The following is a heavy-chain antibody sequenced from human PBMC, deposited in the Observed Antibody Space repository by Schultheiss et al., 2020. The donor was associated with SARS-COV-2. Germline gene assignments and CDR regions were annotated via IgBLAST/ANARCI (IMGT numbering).Heavy chain of an antibody. Sequence: SETLSLTCAVYGGSFSGYYWSWIRQPPGKGLEWIGENNHSGSTNYNPSLKSRVTISVDTSKNQFSLKLSSVTAADTAVYYCARPGGGGYNWFDPWGQGTLVTVSS. CDR1: GGSFSGYY. D-gene: IGHD2-15*01. V-gene: IGHV4-34*01. J-gene: IGHJ5*02. CDR2: NNHSGST. CDR3: ARPGGGGYNWFDP.